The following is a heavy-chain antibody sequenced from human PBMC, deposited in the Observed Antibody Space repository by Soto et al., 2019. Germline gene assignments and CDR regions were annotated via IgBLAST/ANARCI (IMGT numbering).Heavy chain of an antibody. Sequence: QVQLVESGGGVVPPGRSLRLSCAASGFTFSSYAMHWVRQAPGKGLEWVAVISYDGSNKYYADSVKGRFTISRDNSKNTLYLQMNSLRAEDTAVYYCARAYSRAFDYWGQGTLVTVSS. D-gene: IGHD6-25*01. V-gene: IGHV3-30-3*01. J-gene: IGHJ4*02. CDR1: GFTFSSYA. CDR3: ARAYSRAFDY. CDR2: ISYDGSNK.